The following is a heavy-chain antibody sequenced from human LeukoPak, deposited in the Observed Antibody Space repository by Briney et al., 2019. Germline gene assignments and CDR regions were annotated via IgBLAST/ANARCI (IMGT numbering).Heavy chain of an antibody. CDR1: GYTFTRNY. D-gene: IGHD3-10*01. V-gene: IGHV1-46*01. Sequence: ASVKVSCKASGYTFTRNYMHWVRQAPGHGLEWMGLINPRGGSTTYAQQFQSRLTTTRDTSTSTVYMELSSLRSEDTAVYYCARTGYYYGSGSYWDYWGQGTLVTVSS. CDR2: INPRGGST. J-gene: IGHJ4*02. CDR3: ARTGYYYGSGSYWDY.